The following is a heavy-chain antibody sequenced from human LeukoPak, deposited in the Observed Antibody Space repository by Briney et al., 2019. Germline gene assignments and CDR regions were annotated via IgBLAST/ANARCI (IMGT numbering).Heavy chain of an antibody. Sequence: PGASLKISCKGSGYSFTSCWNGRVRPMPGKGQEWRGIIFPGDSDTRYSPSFQGQVTISADKSISTAYLQWSSLKASDAAMYYCARLGEMATCIDYWGQGTLVTVSS. CDR3: ARLGEMATCIDY. CDR1: GYSFTSCW. D-gene: IGHD5-24*01. CDR2: IFPGDSDT. J-gene: IGHJ4*02. V-gene: IGHV5-51*01.